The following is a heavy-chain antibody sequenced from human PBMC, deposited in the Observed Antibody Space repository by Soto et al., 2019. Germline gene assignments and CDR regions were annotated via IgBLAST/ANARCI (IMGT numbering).Heavy chain of an antibody. J-gene: IGHJ4*02. CDR3: ARGRVGGYKNNFDY. Sequence: QVQLQQWGAGLLKPSETLSLTCAVYGGSFSGYYWSWIRQPQGKGLEWIGEINHSGSTNYNPSRKSRVNIPVDTSKNQVPLQLGSVTAEDTAVYYCARGRVGGYKNNFDYWGQGTLVTGSS. CDR2: INHSGST. CDR1: GGSFSGYY. D-gene: IGHD5-12*01. V-gene: IGHV4-34*01.